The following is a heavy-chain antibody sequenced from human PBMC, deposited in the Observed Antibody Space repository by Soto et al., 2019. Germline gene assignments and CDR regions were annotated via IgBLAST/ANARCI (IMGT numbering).Heavy chain of an antibody. J-gene: IGHJ4*02. CDR2: ISGSGDST. CDR1: GFTFNTYA. CDR3: AKMDCSDSSCDSGYFDH. D-gene: IGHD2-15*01. V-gene: IGHV3-23*01. Sequence: PGGSLRLSCAASGFTFNTYAVSWVRQAPGKGLEWVSVISGSGDSTYYADSVKGRFTISRDNSKNTLYLQMNSLRAEDTAVYYCAKMDCSDSSCDSGYFDHWGQGTLVTVSS.